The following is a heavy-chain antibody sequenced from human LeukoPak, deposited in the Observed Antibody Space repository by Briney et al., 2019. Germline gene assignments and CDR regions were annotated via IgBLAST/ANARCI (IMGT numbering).Heavy chain of an antibody. CDR3: AKDGYTEWLGLYYFDY. CDR1: GFHFSTHG. V-gene: IGHV3-23*01. Sequence: GGSLRLSCAASGFHFSTHGMNWVRQAPGKGLEWVSGISPPGDITYYADSVMGRFTISRDNRKNTVSLQMNSLRAEDTALYYCAKDGYTEWLGLYYFDYWGQGTLVTVSS. J-gene: IGHJ4*02. CDR2: ISPPGDIT. D-gene: IGHD6-19*01.